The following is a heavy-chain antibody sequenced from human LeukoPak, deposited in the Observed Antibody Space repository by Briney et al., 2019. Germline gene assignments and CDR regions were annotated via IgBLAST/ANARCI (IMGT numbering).Heavy chain of an antibody. CDR3: ATEALRPYPAFDS. Sequence: GGSLRLSCAASGFTVISNYMSWVRRAPGKGLEWVSVIYGGGSTYYADSVKGRFTISRDNSKNTLYLQMNSLRAEDTAVYYCATEALRPYPAFDSWGHGTLVTVSS. CDR1: GFTVISNY. CDR2: IYGGGST. J-gene: IGHJ4*01. D-gene: IGHD3-16*01. V-gene: IGHV3-66*01.